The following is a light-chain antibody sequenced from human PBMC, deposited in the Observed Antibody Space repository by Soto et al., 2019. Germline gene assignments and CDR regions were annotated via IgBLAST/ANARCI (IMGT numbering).Light chain of an antibody. V-gene: IGLV2-14*01. CDR1: SSDVGGYNH. Sequence: QSALTQPASVSGSPGQSITISCTGTSSDVGGYNHVSWYQQHPGKAPKVMIYEVSNRPSGVSNRFSGSKSANTASLTISGLQAEDEADYYCSSYTSSTTQYVFGTGTKVTVL. J-gene: IGLJ1*01. CDR2: EVS. CDR3: SSYTSSTTQYV.